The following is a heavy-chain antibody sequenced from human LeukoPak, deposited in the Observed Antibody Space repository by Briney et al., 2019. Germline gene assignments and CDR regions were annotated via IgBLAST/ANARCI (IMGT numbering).Heavy chain of an antibody. D-gene: IGHD3-22*01. Sequence: PSETLSLTCSVSGGSISNYYWSWVRQPPGKALEWIGYIYYSGTTNYNPSLKSRVTLSVDTSKNQFSLKLSSVTAADTAVYYCARDHSQTYYYDSSGYFGVVDYWGQGTLVTVSS. V-gene: IGHV4-59*12. CDR2: IYYSGTT. J-gene: IGHJ4*02. CDR1: GGSISNYY. CDR3: ARDHSQTYYYDSSGYFGVVDY.